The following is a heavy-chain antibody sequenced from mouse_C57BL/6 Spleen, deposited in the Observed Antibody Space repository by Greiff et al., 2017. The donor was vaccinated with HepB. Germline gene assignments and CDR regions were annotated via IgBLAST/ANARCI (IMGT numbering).Heavy chain of an antibody. J-gene: IGHJ2*01. CDR1: GYSITSGYY. D-gene: IGHD1-1*01. CDR3: SNYGSSPVFDY. CDR2: ISYDGSN. Sequence: EVQLQESGPGLVKPSQSLSLTCSVTGYSITSGYYWNWIRQFPGNKLEWMGYISYDGSNNYNPSLKNRISITRDTSKNQFFLKLNSVTTEDTPTYCCSNYGSSPVFDYWGQGTTLTVSS. V-gene: IGHV3-6*01.